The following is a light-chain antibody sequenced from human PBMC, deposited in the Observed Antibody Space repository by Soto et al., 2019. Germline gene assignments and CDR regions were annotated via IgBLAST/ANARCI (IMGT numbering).Light chain of an antibody. CDR1: TSDVGGFDS. CDR2: EVS. V-gene: IGLV2-14*01. CDR3: SSYTGSSTLL. Sequence: QSALTQPASVSGSPGQSITISCTATTSDVGGFDSVSWYQQHPGTAPRVIIYEVSNRPSGVSNRFSGSKSGKTASLTISGLQAEDEGDYYCSSYTGSSTLLFGGGTKLTVL. J-gene: IGLJ2*01.